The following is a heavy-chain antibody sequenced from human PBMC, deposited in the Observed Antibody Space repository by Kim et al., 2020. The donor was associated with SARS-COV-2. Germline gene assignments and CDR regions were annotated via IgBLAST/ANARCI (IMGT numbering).Heavy chain of an antibody. CDR1: GFTFSSYS. CDR2: ISSSSSYI. CDR3: ARDHVVVTAKAFDI. Sequence: GGSLRLSCAASGFTFSSYSMNWVRQAPGKGLEWVSSISSSSSYIYYADSVKGRFTISRDNAKNSLYLQMNSLRAEDTAVYYCARDHVVVTAKAFDIWGQGTMVTVSS. J-gene: IGHJ3*02. D-gene: IGHD2-21*02. V-gene: IGHV3-21*01.